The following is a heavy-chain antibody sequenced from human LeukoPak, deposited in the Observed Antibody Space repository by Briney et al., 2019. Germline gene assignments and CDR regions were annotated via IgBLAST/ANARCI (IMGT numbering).Heavy chain of an antibody. J-gene: IGHJ6*02. D-gene: IGHD4-17*01. CDR1: GGSISSSSYY. Sequence: PSETLSLTCTVSGGSISSSSYYWGWIRQPPGKGLEWIGSIYYSGNTYYSPSLKSRVTISVDTSKNQFSLKLSSVTAADTAVYYCARYGDPLSYGMDVWGQGTTVTVSS. CDR2: IYYSGNT. CDR3: ARYGDPLSYGMDV. V-gene: IGHV4-39*01.